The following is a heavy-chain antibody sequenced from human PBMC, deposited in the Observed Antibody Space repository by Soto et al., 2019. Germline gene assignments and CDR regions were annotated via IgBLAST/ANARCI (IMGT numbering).Heavy chain of an antibody. CDR2: IYYSGST. Sequence: SETLSLTCTVSGGSISSYYWSWIRQPPGKGLEWIGYIYYSGSTNYNPSLKSRVTISVDTSKNQFSLKLSSVTAADTAVYYCARYGSGIYYTHNLDYWGQGTLVTVSS. CDR1: GGSISSYY. D-gene: IGHD3-10*01. V-gene: IGHV4-59*01. J-gene: IGHJ4*02. CDR3: ARYGSGIYYTHNLDY.